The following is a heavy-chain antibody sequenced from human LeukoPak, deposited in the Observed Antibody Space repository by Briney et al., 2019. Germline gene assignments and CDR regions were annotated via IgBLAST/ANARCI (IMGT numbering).Heavy chain of an antibody. CDR2: IYHSGST. V-gene: IGHV4-38-2*02. J-gene: IGHJ4*02. D-gene: IGHD3-10*01. Sequence: PSETLSLTCTVSGGSISSGYYWGWIRQPPGKGLEWIGSIYHSGSTYYNPSLKSRVTISVDTSKNQFSLKLSSVTAADTAVYYCARGPRGYGSGGEGHDYWGQGTLVTVSS. CDR1: GGSISSGYY. CDR3: ARGPRGYGSGGEGHDY.